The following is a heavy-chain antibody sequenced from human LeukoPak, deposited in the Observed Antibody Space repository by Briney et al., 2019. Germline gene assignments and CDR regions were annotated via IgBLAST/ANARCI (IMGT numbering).Heavy chain of an antibody. D-gene: IGHD5-18*01. CDR2: ISGSGGST. CDR1: GFTFSSYG. J-gene: IGHJ4*02. V-gene: IGHV3-23*01. CDR3: ARLEYSNGNFDS. Sequence: GGSLRLSCAASGFTFSSYGMSWVRQAPGKGLEWVSAISGSGGSTYYADSVKGRFTISRDNSKNTLYLQMNSLRAEDTAVYYCARLEYSNGNFDSWGQGTLVTVSS.